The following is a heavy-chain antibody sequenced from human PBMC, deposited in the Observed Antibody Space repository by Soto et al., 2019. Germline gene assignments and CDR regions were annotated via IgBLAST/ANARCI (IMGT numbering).Heavy chain of an antibody. D-gene: IGHD5-12*01. Sequence: QVQLVQSGAGVKKPGASVKDSCKASGYTFTSYGINWVRQAPRQGLEWMGWISANNGNTHYAQKLQGRVTMTTDTSTSTAYMELRSLRSDDTAVYYCARVRSGYDFAYWGQGTLVTVSS. V-gene: IGHV1-18*04. CDR3: ARVRSGYDFAY. CDR2: ISANNGNT. J-gene: IGHJ4*02. CDR1: GYTFTSYG.